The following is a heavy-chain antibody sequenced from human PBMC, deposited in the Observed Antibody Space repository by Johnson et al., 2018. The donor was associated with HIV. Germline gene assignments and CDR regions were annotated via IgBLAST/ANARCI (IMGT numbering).Heavy chain of an antibody. D-gene: IGHD4-11*01. V-gene: IGHV3-30-3*01. CDR3: ERSVHDYSDYLWGRDAFDI. Sequence: QVQLVESGGGVVQPGRSLRLSCAASGFTFSSYAMHWVRQAPGKGLEWVAVISSAGSNNYSAGSVKGRFTISRENSKNTLYLQMNKLALGDTAVYYCERSVHDYSDYLWGRDAFDIWGQGTMVIVSS. CDR1: GFTFSSYA. J-gene: IGHJ3*02. CDR2: ISSAGSNN.